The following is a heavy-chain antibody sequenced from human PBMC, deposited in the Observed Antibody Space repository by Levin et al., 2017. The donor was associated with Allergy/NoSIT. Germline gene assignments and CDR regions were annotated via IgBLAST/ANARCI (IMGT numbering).Heavy chain of an antibody. D-gene: IGHD1-1*01. J-gene: IGHJ4*02. CDR3: ARVNDVGVVGY. CDR2: IYPGDSDT. CDR1: GYSFANFW. Sequence: KVSCKGSGYSFANFWIGWVRQMPGKGLEWMGIIYPGDSDTRYSPSFQGQVTISADKSISTAYLQWSSLKASDTVMYYCARVNDVGVVGYWGQGTLVTVSS. V-gene: IGHV5-51*01.